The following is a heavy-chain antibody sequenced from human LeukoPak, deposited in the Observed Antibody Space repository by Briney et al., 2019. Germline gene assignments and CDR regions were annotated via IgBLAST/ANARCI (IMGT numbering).Heavy chain of an antibody. CDR2: ISWNSGSI. CDR1: GFTFDDYA. J-gene: IGHJ2*01. CDR3: AKVSRITIFGVVITYWYFDL. Sequence: SLRLSCAASGFTFDDYAMHWVRQAPGKGLEWVSGISWNSGSIGYADSVKGRFTISRDNAKNSLYLQMNSLRAEDTALYYCAKVSRITIFGVVITYWYFDLWGRGTLVTVSS. V-gene: IGHV3-9*01. D-gene: IGHD3-3*01.